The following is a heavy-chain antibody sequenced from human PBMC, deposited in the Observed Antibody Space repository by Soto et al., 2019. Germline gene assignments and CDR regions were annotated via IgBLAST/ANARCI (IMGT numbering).Heavy chain of an antibody. Sequence: EVQLLESGGALVQPGGSLRLSCAAYEFTFSTSGMTWVRLAPGRGLDYVSAITPSGSRTYFADSVKGRFTISRDNPKNTLYRQMNRLVAEDTAIYDCAKTPLGGYYGDCYFALWGRGTLVTVSS. CDR3: AKTPLGGYYGDCYFAL. J-gene: IGHJ2*01. CDR2: ITPSGSRT. V-gene: IGHV3-23*01. D-gene: IGHD3-22*01. CDR1: EFTFSTSG.